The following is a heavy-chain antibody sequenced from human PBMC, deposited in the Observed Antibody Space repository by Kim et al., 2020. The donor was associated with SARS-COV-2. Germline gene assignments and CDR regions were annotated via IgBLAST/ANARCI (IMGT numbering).Heavy chain of an antibody. CDR1: GGSFSGFQ. CDR3: ARGAPGH. V-gene: IGHV4-34*01. Sequence: SETLSLTCAFYGGSFSGFQWTWIRQTPGKGLEWIGEINHSGTTNYNPSLKSRVSMSVDTSKNQFSLKLTSVTAADTAVYYCARGAPGHWGQGTLVTVSS. J-gene: IGHJ1*01. CDR2: INHSGTT.